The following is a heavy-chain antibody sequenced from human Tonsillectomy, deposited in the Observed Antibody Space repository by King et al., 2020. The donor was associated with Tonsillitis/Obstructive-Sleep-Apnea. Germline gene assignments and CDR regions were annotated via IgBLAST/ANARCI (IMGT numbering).Heavy chain of an antibody. CDR3: SRSTEYSNYEAY. J-gene: IGHJ4*02. CDR1: DDSISSSDYY. CDR2: ISHRGVP. D-gene: IGHD4-11*01. Sequence: VQLQESGPGLVMPSQTLSLTCTVSDDSISSSDYYWGWIRQHPGKGLEWIGCISHRGVPYYTPSLKSRLTISLETSQKQFFLKLSSVTAADTAVYYCSRSTEYSNYEAYWGQGILVTVSS. V-gene: IGHV4-31*03.